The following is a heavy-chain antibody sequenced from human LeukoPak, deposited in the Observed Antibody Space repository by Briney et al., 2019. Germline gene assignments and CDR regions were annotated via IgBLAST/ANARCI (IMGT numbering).Heavy chain of an antibody. J-gene: IGHJ4*02. CDR1: GFTFSSYA. D-gene: IGHD3-16*01. CDR2: FSGSGGST. CDR3: AKVGGIWGGLDY. Sequence: GGSLRLSCAASGFTFSSYAMSWVRQPPGKGLEWVSAFSGSGGSTYYADSVKGRFTISRDNSKNTLYLQMNSLRAEDTAVYYCAKVGGIWGGLDYWGQGTLVTVS. V-gene: IGHV3-23*01.